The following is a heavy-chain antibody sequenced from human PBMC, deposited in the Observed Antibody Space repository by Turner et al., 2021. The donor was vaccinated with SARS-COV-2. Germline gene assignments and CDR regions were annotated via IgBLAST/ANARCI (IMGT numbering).Heavy chain of an antibody. Sequence: QVQLVESGGGGVQPGRSLMLPCAPSGFTFSSYGMHWVRQAPGKGLEWVAVISYDGSNKYYADSVKGRFTISRDNSKNTLYLQMNSLRAEDTAVYYCAKGPWYYYDSSGLPYYFDYWGQGTLVTVSS. CDR3: AKGPWYYYDSSGLPYYFDY. CDR1: GFTFSSYG. V-gene: IGHV3-30*18. D-gene: IGHD3-22*01. J-gene: IGHJ4*02. CDR2: ISYDGSNK.